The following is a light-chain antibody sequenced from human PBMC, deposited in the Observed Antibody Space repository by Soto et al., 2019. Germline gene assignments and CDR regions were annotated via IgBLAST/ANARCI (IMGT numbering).Light chain of an antibody. CDR2: EVS. Sequence: QSVLTQPASVSGSPGQSITISCTGTSSDVGSYNLVSWYQQHPGKAPKLMIYEVSKRPSGVSNRFSGSKSGNTASLTISGLPAEDGAGYYRCSYAGSSTYVFGTGTKLTVL. J-gene: IGLJ1*01. CDR1: SSDVGSYNL. CDR3: CSYAGSSTYV. V-gene: IGLV2-23*02.